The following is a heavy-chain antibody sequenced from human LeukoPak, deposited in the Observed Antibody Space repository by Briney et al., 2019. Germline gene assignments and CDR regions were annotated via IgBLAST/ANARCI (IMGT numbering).Heavy chain of an antibody. V-gene: IGHV3-21*01. Sequence: GSLRLSCAASGFTFSSYSMNWVRQAPGKGLEWVSSISSSSSYIYYADSVKGRFTISRDNAKNSLYLQMNSLRAEDTTVYYCAGDPSFGAYNWFDPWGQGTLVTVSS. CDR2: ISSSSSYI. D-gene: IGHD3-10*01. CDR1: GFTFSSYS. J-gene: IGHJ5*02. CDR3: AGDPSFGAYNWFDP.